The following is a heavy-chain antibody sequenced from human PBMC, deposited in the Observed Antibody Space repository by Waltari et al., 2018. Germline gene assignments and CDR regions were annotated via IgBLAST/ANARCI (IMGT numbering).Heavy chain of an antibody. J-gene: IGHJ4*02. Sequence: QVQLQESGPGLVKPSETLSLTCIVSCASFSTYYWRWIRQPPGKGLDWIGYINYSGSTNYNPSLKSRVTISVDTSKTHFSLKLSSVTAADTAVYYCARENVILSSFYNYFDYWGQGILVTVSS. D-gene: IGHD6-13*01. CDR2: INYSGST. CDR1: CASFSTYY. CDR3: ARENVILSSFYNYFDY. V-gene: IGHV4-59*01.